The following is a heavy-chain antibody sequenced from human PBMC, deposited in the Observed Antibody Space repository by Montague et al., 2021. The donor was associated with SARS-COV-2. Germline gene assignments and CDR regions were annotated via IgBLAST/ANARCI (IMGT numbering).Heavy chain of an antibody. CDR2: IFWNDDK. V-gene: IGHV2-5*01. CDR1: GFSLISDGVG. J-gene: IGHJ4*02. Sequence: PALVKPTQTLTLTCTFSGFSLISDGVGVGWIRQPPGKALEWLALIFWNDDKRYNSSLKSRLTVTKDTSKNQVVLTMTNMDPLDTGTYYCAHSPLFSSLGDFDSWGQGTLVTVAS. CDR3: AHSPLFSSLGDFDS. D-gene: IGHD7-27*01.